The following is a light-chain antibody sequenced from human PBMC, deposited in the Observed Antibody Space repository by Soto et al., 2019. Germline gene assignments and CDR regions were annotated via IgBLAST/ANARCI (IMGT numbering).Light chain of an antibody. V-gene: IGKV1D-12*01. Sequence: DIQMTQSPSSVSASVGDKVMITCRASQNINTWLAWYQQKPGEAPKLLIFAASRVEKAVPSRFSGSGSGTDFTLTIGDLQTEDFAPYYCQQADSFPLTFGGGTKVEIK. CDR3: QQADSFPLT. CDR1: QNINTW. J-gene: IGKJ4*01. CDR2: AAS.